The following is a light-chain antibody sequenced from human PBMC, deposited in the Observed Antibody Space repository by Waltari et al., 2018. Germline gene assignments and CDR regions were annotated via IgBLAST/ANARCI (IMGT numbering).Light chain of an antibody. Sequence: DVVMTQSPLSLPVTLGQPASISCKSSQSLVHSDGNTHLNWFHQRPGQSPRRLIYRVSNRDSGVPDRFSGSGSGTDFTLKISRVEAEYVGVYYCMQGTHWPYTFGQGTKLDIK. CDR3: MQGTHWPYT. CDR1: QSLVHSDGNTH. CDR2: RVS. V-gene: IGKV2-30*02. J-gene: IGKJ2*01.